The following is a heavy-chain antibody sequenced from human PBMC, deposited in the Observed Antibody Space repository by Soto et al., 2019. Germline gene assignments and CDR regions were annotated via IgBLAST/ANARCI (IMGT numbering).Heavy chain of an antibody. CDR1: GFTFTYFA. J-gene: IGHJ3*02. CDR2: ISYDGSRK. D-gene: IGHD2-8*01. CDR3: GAHLYCPYDCSPAAFDN. Sequence: QVQLVESGGDVVQPGRSLRLSCAASGFTFTYFAFHWVRQAPGKGLEWVTVISYDGSRKDYAESVKGRFTISSDDSKDTVYLQMNSLRAEDTALYYCGAHLYCPYDCSPAAFDNWGQGTSVTVS. V-gene: IGHV3-30-3*01.